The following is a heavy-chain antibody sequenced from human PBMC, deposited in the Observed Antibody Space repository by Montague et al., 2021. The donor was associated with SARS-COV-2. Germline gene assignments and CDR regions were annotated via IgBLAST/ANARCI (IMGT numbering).Heavy chain of an antibody. D-gene: IGHD3-10*01. J-gene: IGHJ4*02. V-gene: IGHV4-39*01. Sequence: SETLSLTCTVSGGSISSSGYYWGWIRQPPGKGLEWIVIMHYSRSTYFYPSLKSRVTISIDTSKNQFSLKLVSLTAADTAVYYCARHSIPPRYGSESYLRYWGQGTLVTVSS. CDR1: GGSISSSGYY. CDR3: ARHSIPPRYGSESYLRY. CDR2: MHYSRST.